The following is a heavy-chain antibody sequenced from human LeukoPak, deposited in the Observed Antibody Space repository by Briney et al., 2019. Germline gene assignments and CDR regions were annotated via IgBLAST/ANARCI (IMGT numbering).Heavy chain of an antibody. CDR1: GFTFSSYA. CDR3: ARASSSGWYEGYNFDY. CDR2: IKQDGSEK. J-gene: IGHJ4*02. Sequence: GGSLRLSCAASGFTFSSYAMHWVRQAPGKGLEWVANIKQDGSEKYYVDSVKGRFTISRDNAKNSLYLQMNSLRAEDTAVYYCARASSSGWYEGYNFDYWGQGTLVTVSS. D-gene: IGHD6-19*01. V-gene: IGHV3-7*01.